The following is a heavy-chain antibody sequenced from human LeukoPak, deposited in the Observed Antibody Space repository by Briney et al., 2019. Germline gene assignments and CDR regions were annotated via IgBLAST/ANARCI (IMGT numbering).Heavy chain of an antibody. CDR1: GGSISSYY. D-gene: IGHD3-16*01. J-gene: IGHJ6*03. CDR3: ARGKARGYGYYYYYMDV. CDR2: IHTSGST. Sequence: SETLSLTCTVSGGSISSYYWSWIRQPAGKGLEWIGRIHTSGSTNYNPSLKSRVTISVDTSKNQFSLKLSSVTAADTAVYYCARGKARGYGYYYYYMDVWGKGTTVTVSS. V-gene: IGHV4-4*07.